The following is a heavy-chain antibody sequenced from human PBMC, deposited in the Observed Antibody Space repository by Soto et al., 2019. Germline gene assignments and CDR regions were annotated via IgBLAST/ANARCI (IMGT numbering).Heavy chain of an antibody. CDR3: SRDGSSYNRAWSFIDY. Sequence: PGGSLRLSCIASGFTFGDYGMSWFRQAPGKGLERVSFIRSKDYGGTKEYAASVKGRFTISRDDSKSIAYLQMNSLKTEDTAVYYCSRDGSSYNRAWSFIDYWGQGTLVTVSS. J-gene: IGHJ4*02. CDR2: IRSKDYGGTK. V-gene: IGHV3-49*03. D-gene: IGHD6-19*01. CDR1: GFTFGDYG.